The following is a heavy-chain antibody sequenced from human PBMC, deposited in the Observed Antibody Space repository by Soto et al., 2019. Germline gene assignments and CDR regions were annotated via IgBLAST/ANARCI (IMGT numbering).Heavy chain of an antibody. CDR3: ARVVVGPTNWFDP. D-gene: IGHD2-21*01. CDR2: INHSGNT. Sequence: PSETLSLTCAVYGGSFNAYYWSWIRQPPGKGLEWIGEINHSGNTHYNSALKSRVTISVDTSKNQFSLNLTSATAADTAVYYCARVVVGPTNWFDPWGQGTLVTVS. CDR1: GGSFNAYY. V-gene: IGHV4-34*01. J-gene: IGHJ5*02.